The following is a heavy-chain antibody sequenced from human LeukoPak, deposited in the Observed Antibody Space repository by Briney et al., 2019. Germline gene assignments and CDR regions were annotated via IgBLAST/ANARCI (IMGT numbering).Heavy chain of an antibody. V-gene: IGHV3-7*01. Sequence: PGGSLRLSCAASGFTFSSYWMSWVRQAPGKGLEWVANIKQDGSEKYYVDSVKGRFTISRDNAKNSLYLQMNSLRAEDTAVYYCASTKEGYSYGYPYYYYYMDVWGKGTTVTVSS. CDR1: GFTFSSYW. CDR3: ASTKEGYSYGYPYYYYYMDV. CDR2: IKQDGSEK. J-gene: IGHJ6*03. D-gene: IGHD5-18*01.